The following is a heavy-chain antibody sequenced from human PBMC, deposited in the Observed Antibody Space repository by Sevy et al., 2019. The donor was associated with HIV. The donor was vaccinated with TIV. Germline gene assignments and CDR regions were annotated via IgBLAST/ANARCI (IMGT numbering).Heavy chain of an antibody. D-gene: IGHD3-22*01. CDR3: AKDLRTGYYDSSGYHAPPGEGGPFDY. J-gene: IGHJ4*02. CDR1: GFIFSSYA. Sequence: GGSLRLSCAASGFIFSSYAMSWVRQGPGKGLEWVSPISNSCGGTYYADSVKGRFTISRDNSKNTLYLQMNSLRAEDTAVYYCAKDLRTGYYDSSGYHAPPGEGGPFDYWGQGTLVTVSS. CDR2: ISNSCGGT. V-gene: IGHV3-23*01.